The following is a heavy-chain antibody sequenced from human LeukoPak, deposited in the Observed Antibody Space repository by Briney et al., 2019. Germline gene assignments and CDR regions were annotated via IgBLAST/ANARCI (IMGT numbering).Heavy chain of an antibody. CDR1: GGSISSCY. CDR2: IYYSGNT. V-gene: IGHV4-39*07. D-gene: IGHD6-19*01. CDR3: ARAAGSGLIDY. Sequence: SETLSLTCTVSGGSISSCYWGWIRQPPGMGLGWIGSIYYSGNTYYNPSLKSRVTISLDTSKNQFSLNLNSVTAADTALYFCARAAGSGLIDYWGQGILVIVSS. J-gene: IGHJ4*02.